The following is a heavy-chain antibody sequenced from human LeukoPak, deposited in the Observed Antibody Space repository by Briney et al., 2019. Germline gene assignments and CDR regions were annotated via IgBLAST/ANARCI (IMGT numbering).Heavy chain of an antibody. Sequence: ASVKVSCKASGYTFTSYGISWVRQAPGQGLEWMGWMSAYNGNTNYAQKLQGRVSITTDTSTSTAYMELRSLRSEDTAVYYCARDYGGPVGYWGQGTLVTVSS. CDR3: ARDYGGPVGY. J-gene: IGHJ4*02. CDR1: GYTFTSYG. V-gene: IGHV1-18*01. D-gene: IGHD4-23*01. CDR2: MSAYNGNT.